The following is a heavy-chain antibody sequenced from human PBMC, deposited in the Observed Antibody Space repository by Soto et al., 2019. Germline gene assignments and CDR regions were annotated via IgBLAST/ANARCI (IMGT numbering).Heavy chain of an antibody. CDR2: ISSSSSYI. V-gene: IGHV3-21*01. Sequence: VRLSCAASGFTFSSYSMNWVRQAPGKGLEWVSSISSSSSYIYYADSVKGRFTISRDNAKNSLYLQMNSLRAEDTAVYYCARDLGARVLEWFHYYGMDVRCQGPTVTVCS. CDR1: GFTFSSYS. J-gene: IGHJ6*02. CDR3: ARDLGARVLEWFHYYGMDV. D-gene: IGHD3-3*01.